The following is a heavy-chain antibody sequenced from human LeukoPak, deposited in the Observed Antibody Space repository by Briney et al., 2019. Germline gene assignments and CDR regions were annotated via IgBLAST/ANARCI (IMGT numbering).Heavy chain of an antibody. Sequence: ASVKVSCKVSGYTLTELSMHWVRQAPGKGLEWMGGFDPEDGETIYAQKFQGRVTITADESTSTAYMELSSLRSEDTAVYYCARVFYDSSGYYYYAFDIWGQGTMVTVSS. J-gene: IGHJ3*02. CDR2: FDPEDGET. CDR3: ARVFYDSSGYYYYAFDI. D-gene: IGHD3-22*01. V-gene: IGHV1-24*01. CDR1: GYTLTELS.